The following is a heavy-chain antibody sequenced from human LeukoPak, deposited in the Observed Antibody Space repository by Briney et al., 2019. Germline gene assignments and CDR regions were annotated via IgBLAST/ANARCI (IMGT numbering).Heavy chain of an antibody. CDR2: IYTGGST. Sequence: PSETLSLTCTVSGGSITSSTYYWGWIRQPPGKGLEWIGSIYTGGSTNYNPSLKSRVIMSVDTSKNQFPLKLRSVTAADTAVYYCAGEHIAAAEQGFDYWGQGTLVTVSS. J-gene: IGHJ4*02. CDR1: GGSITSSTYY. V-gene: IGHV4-39*06. D-gene: IGHD6-13*01. CDR3: AGEHIAAAEQGFDY.